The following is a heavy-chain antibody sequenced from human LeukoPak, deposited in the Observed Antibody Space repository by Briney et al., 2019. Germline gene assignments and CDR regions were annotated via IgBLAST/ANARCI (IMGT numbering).Heavy chain of an antibody. Sequence: GGSLRLSCAASGFTFSSYWMSWVRQAPGKGLEWVANIKQDGSEKYYVDSVKGRFTISRDNAKNSLYLQMNSLRAEDTAVYYCATPGDYGDREFNYWGQGTLVTVSS. CDR1: GFTFSSYW. CDR2: IKQDGSEK. V-gene: IGHV3-7*01. CDR3: ATPGDYGDREFNY. D-gene: IGHD4-17*01. J-gene: IGHJ4*02.